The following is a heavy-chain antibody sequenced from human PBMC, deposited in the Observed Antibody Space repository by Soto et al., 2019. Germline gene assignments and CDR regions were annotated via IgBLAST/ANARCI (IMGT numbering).Heavy chain of an antibody. V-gene: IGHV1-24*01. CDR3: ATVDPQYYYDSSGSDY. Sequence: QVQLVQSGAEVKKPGASVKVSCKVSGYTLTELSMHWVRQAPGKGLEWMGGFDPEDGETIYAQKFQGRVTMTEDTIKDXAYMELSSLRSEDTAVYYCATVDPQYYYDSSGSDYWGQGTLVTVSS. CDR2: FDPEDGET. J-gene: IGHJ4*02. D-gene: IGHD3-22*01. CDR1: GYTLTELS.